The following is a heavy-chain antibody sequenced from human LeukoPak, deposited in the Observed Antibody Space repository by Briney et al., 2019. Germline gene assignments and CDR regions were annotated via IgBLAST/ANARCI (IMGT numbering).Heavy chain of an antibody. CDR2: INPNSGDT. Sequence: ASVKVSCKASGYTFTGYYMHWVRQAPGQGLEWMGRINPNSGDTGYAQKFQGRVTMTSDSSISTAYMELSSLRSEDTAIYYCVRTPPNWGFDYWGQGTLVTVSS. V-gene: IGHV1-2*06. D-gene: IGHD7-27*01. CDR3: VRTPPNWGFDY. CDR1: GYTFTGYY. J-gene: IGHJ4*02.